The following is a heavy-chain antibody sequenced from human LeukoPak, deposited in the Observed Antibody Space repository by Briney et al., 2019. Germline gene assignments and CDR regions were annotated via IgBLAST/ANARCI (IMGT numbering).Heavy chain of an antibody. CDR3: AKDHGSSDWYYFDY. D-gene: IGHD6-13*01. Sequence: GGSLRLSCAASGFTFSSHSMSWVRQAPGKGLEWVSSISSSSSYIYYADSVKGRFTISRDNAKNSLYLQMNSLRADDTAVYYCAKDHGSSDWYYFDYWGQGTLVTVSS. J-gene: IGHJ4*02. V-gene: IGHV3-21*03. CDR1: GFTFSSHS. CDR2: ISSSSSYI.